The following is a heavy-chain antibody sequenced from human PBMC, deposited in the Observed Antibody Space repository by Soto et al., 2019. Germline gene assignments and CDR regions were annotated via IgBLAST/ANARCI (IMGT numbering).Heavy chain of an antibody. CDR1: GFTFTRYS. Sequence: EVQLVESGGGLVKPGGSLRLSCAASGFTFTRYSMNWVRQAPGKGLEWVSSISSTTNYIYYGDSMKGRFTISRDNTKNSLYLERSRLRAEDTAVYYCARESEDLTSNFDYWGQGTLVTVSA. CDR2: ISSTTNYI. J-gene: IGHJ4*02. V-gene: IGHV3-21*06. CDR3: ARESEDLTSNFDY.